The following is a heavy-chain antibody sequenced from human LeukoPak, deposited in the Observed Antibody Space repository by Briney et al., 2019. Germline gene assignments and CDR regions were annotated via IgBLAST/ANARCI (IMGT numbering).Heavy chain of an antibody. Sequence: GGPLRLSCAASGFTFSSYAMSWVRQAPGKGLEWVSAISGSGGSTYYADSVKGRFTISRDNSKNTLYLQMNSLRAEDTAVYYCAKGSSSWYDFDYWGQGTLVTVSS. CDR1: GFTFSSYA. V-gene: IGHV3-23*01. D-gene: IGHD6-13*01. CDR3: AKGSSSWYDFDY. J-gene: IGHJ4*02. CDR2: ISGSGGST.